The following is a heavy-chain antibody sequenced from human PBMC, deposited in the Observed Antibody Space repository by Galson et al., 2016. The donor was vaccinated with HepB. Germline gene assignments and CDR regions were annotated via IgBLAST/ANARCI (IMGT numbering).Heavy chain of an antibody. D-gene: IGHD2-15*01. V-gene: IGHV3-30-3*01. CDR1: GFTFNFYA. J-gene: IGHJ2*01. CDR2: ISFDGTNK. Sequence: SLRLSCAVSGFTFNFYAMNWVRQAPGKGLEWVALISFDGTNKYYADSVKGRFTISRDDSKNTLYLQMNGLRAEDTAVYYCARGGEMGCSNFSCRRGTGYFDVWGRGTLVTVYS. CDR3: ARGGEMGCSNFSCRRGTGYFDV.